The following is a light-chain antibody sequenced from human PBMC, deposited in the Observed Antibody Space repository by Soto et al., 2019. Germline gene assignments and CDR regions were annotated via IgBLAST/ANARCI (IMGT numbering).Light chain of an antibody. J-gene: IGLJ3*02. CDR1: NSNIGTNA. Sequence: QSVLTQPPYASGTPGQRVTISCSGSNSNIGTNAVNWYQQIPGTAPKLLIYNNNQRPSGVPDRFSGSKSGTSASLTISGLHSDDETDYPCATWDDTLRSWVFGGGTKLTVL. CDR2: NNN. CDR3: ATWDDTLRSWV. V-gene: IGLV1-44*01.